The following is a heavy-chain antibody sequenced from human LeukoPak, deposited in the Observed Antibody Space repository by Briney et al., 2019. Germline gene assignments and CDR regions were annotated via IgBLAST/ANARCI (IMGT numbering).Heavy chain of an antibody. CDR3: ATFAIVVVPAARDPYYFDY. J-gene: IGHJ4*02. CDR1: GYTFTGYY. Sequence: ASVKVSCKASGYTFTGYYMHWVRQAPGQGLEWMGWINPNSGGTNYAQKFQGRVTMTEDTSTDTAYMELSSLRSEDTAVYYCATFAIVVVPAARDPYYFDYWGQGTLVTVSS. V-gene: IGHV1-2*02. CDR2: INPNSGGT. D-gene: IGHD2-2*01.